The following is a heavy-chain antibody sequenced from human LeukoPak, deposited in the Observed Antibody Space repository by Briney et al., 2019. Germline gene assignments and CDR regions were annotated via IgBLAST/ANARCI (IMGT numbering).Heavy chain of an antibody. CDR2: ISYDGSNK. Sequence: GGSLRLSCAASGFTFSSYGMHWVRQAPGKGLEWVAVISYDGSNKYYADSVKGRFTISRDNSKNTLYLQMNSLRAEDTAVYYCAKDIGGNIYYYYMDVWGKGTTVTVSS. V-gene: IGHV3-30*18. CDR1: GFTFSSYG. CDR3: AKDIGGNIYYYYMDV. J-gene: IGHJ6*03. D-gene: IGHD4-23*01.